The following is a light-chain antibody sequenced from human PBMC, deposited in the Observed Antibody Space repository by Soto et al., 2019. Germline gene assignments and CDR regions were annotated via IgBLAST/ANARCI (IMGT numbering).Light chain of an antibody. J-gene: IGKJ1*01. CDR3: QQYGSSPPRT. CDR2: GAS. Sequence: EIVLTQSPGTLSLSPGDRATLSCRASQSVSSSYLAWYQQKPGQAPRLLIYGASSRATGIPDRFSGSGSGTDFTLTISRLEPEDFAVYYCQQYGSSPPRTFGRGTKVEIK. V-gene: IGKV3-20*01. CDR1: QSVSSSY.